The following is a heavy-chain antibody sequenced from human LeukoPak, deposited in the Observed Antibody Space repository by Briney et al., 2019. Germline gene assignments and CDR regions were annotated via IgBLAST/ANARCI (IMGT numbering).Heavy chain of an antibody. V-gene: IGHV3-48*01. J-gene: IGHJ4*02. D-gene: IGHD6-25*01. CDR2: ISSSSAKI. CDR1: GFTFSSSS. CDR3: ARGRSGYYFDY. Sequence: GGSLRLSCAASGFTFSSSSMNWVRQAPGKGLEWVSYISSSSAKIYYADSVKGRFTISRDNAKNSLFLQMNSLRAEDTAVYYCARGRSGYYFDYWGQGTLVTVSS.